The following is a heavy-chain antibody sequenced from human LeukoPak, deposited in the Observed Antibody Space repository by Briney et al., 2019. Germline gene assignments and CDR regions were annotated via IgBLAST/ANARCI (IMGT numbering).Heavy chain of an antibody. J-gene: IGHJ5*02. CDR3: ARGEGGSPYYYDSSGSYNQGGWFDP. CDR1: GGSISSYY. D-gene: IGHD3-22*01. V-gene: IGHV4-4*07. Sequence: SETLSLTCTVSGGSISSYYWSWIRQPAGKGLEWIGRIYTSGSTNYNPSLKSRVTISVDTSKNQFSLKLSSVTAADTAVYYCARGEGGSPYYYDSSGSYNQGGWFDPWGQGTLVTVSS. CDR2: IYTSGST.